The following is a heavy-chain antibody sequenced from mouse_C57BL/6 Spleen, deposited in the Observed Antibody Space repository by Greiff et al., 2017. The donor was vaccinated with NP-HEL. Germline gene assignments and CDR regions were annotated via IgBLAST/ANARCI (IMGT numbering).Heavy chain of an antibody. V-gene: IGHV1-62-2*01. Sequence: QVHVKQSGAELVKPGASVKLSCKASGYTFTEYTIHWVKQRSGQGLEWIGWFYPGSGSIKYNEKFKDKATLTADKSSSTVYMELSRLTSEDSAVYFCARHEDRKNWDVGFDYWGQGTTLTVSS. CDR3: ARHEDRKNWDVGFDY. J-gene: IGHJ2*01. D-gene: IGHD4-1*01. CDR1: GYTFTEYT. CDR2: FYPGSGSI.